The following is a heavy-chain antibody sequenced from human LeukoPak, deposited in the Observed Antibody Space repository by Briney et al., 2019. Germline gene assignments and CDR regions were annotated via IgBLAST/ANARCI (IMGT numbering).Heavy chain of an antibody. CDR1: IGSITTSSYY. CDR3: ASPGSGSFDNFNY. V-gene: IGHV4-39*01. Sequence: SETLSLTCTISIGSITTSSYYWGWIRQPPGKGLEWIGSIYYSGTPYHNPSLKSRVTISVDTSKNQFSLKLSSVTAADTAVYYCASPGSGSFDNFNYWGQGTLVTVSS. J-gene: IGHJ4*02. CDR2: IYYSGTP. D-gene: IGHD1-26*01.